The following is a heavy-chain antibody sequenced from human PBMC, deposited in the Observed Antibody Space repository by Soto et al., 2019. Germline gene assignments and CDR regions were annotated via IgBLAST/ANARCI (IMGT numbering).Heavy chain of an antibody. V-gene: IGHV1-46*01. CDR3: ARGEGSESNWVQYYYDMDV. CDR2: INPTGGDT. CDR1: GYTFTNFY. J-gene: IGHJ6*02. Sequence: QVQLVQSGAEVKKPGASVKVSCKASGYTFTNFYLHWGRQAPGQGLEWVGIINPTGGDTSYAQKFQGRVTMSRDTSTSTVYMEMSSMRSEDTAVYYCARGEGSESNWVQYYYDMDVWGQGTTVTVSS. D-gene: IGHD2-15*01.